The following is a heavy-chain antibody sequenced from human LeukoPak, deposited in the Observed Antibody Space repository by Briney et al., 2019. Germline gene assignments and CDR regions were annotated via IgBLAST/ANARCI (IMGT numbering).Heavy chain of an antibody. CDR3: AREGDSSGYFFRPDY. CDR2: ISVYSDDT. Sequence: ASVKVSCKASGYTFTNYAISWVRQAPGQGLEWMGWISVYSDDTKSAQNFQGRITMTTDTSTSTAYMELRSLRSDDTAVHYCAREGDSSGYFFRPDYWGQGTLVTVSS. J-gene: IGHJ4*02. V-gene: IGHV1-18*01. CDR1: GYTFTNYA. D-gene: IGHD3-22*01.